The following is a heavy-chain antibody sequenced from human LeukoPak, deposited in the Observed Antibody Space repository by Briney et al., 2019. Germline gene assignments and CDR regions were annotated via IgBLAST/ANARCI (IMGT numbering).Heavy chain of an antibody. CDR2: ISYDGSNK. V-gene: IGHV3-30*04. D-gene: IGHD5-18*01. CDR1: GFTFSSYA. Sequence: GGSLRLSCAASGFTFSSYAMHWVRQAPGKGLEWVAVISYDGSNKYYADSVKGRFTISRDNSKNTLYLQMNSLRAEDTAVYYCAGGGGIQLWLYFDYWGQGTLVTVSS. CDR3: AGGGGIQLWLYFDY. J-gene: IGHJ4*02.